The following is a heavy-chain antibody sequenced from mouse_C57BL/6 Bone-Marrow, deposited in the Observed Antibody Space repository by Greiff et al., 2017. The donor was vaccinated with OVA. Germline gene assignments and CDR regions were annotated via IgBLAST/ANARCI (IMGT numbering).Heavy chain of an antibody. CDR1: GYTFTSYW. V-gene: IGHV1-64*01. CDR2: IHPNSGST. D-gene: IGHD2-1*01. Sequence: QVQLQQPGAELVKPGASVKLSFKASGYTFTSYWMHWVKQRPGQGLEWIGMIHPNSGSTNYNEKFKSKATLTVDKSSSTAYMQLRSLTSEDAAVYYGANYYAIAYWGQGTLVTVSA. CDR3: ANYYAIAY. J-gene: IGHJ3*01.